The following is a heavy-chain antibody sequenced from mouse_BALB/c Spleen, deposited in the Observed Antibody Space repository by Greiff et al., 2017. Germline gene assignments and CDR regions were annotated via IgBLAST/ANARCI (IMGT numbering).Heavy chain of an antibody. D-gene: IGHD2-14*01. Sequence: VQLQQSGPELVKPGASVKMSCKASGYTFTSYVMHWVKQKPGQGLEWIGYINPYNDGTKYNEKFKGKATLTSDKPSSTAYMELSSLTSEDSAVYYCARGGYDGRLYYAMDYWGQGTSVTVSS. J-gene: IGHJ4*01. CDR3: ARGGYDGRLYYAMDY. V-gene: IGHV1-14*01. CDR2: INPYNDGT. CDR1: GYTFTSYV.